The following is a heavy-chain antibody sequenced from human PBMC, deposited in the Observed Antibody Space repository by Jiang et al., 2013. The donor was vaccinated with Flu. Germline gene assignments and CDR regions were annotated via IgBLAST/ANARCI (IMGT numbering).Heavy chain of an antibody. J-gene: IGHJ4*02. V-gene: IGHV1-3*01. CDR2: INAGNGNT. Sequence: SGAEVKKPGASVKVSCKASGYTFTSYAMHWVRQAPGQRLEWMGWINAGNGNTKYSQKFQGRVTITRDTSASTAYMELSSLRSEDTAVYYCAREGPLPYCSSTSCYMGMGPDYWGQGTLVTVSS. CDR3: AREGPLPYCSSTSCYMGMGPDY. CDR1: GYTFTSYA. D-gene: IGHD2-2*02.